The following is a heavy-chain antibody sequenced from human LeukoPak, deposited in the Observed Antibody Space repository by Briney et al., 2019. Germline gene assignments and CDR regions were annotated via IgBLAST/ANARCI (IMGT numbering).Heavy chain of an antibody. Sequence: ESLKISCKGSGYSFTTYWIGWVRQMLGKGLEWMGIIYPGDSDTRYSPSFQGQVTISADKSISTAYLQWSSLKASDTAMYYCARRNFYYDSSGYYYSAFDIWGQGTMVTVSS. CDR3: ARRNFYYDSSGYYYSAFDI. D-gene: IGHD3-22*01. V-gene: IGHV5-51*01. CDR2: IYPGDSDT. CDR1: GYSFTTYW. J-gene: IGHJ3*02.